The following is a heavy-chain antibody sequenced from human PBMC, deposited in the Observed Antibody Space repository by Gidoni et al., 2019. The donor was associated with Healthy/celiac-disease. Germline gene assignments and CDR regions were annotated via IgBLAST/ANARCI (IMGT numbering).Heavy chain of an antibody. CDR2: SSSSSSYT. CDR3: ATNYYDSSGYLDY. V-gene: IGHV3-11*06. D-gene: IGHD3-22*01. Sequence: QVQLVESGGGLVKPGGSLRLSCAASGFTFSDYYMRWIRQAPGKGLEWVSYSSSSSSYTNYADSVKGRFTISRDNAKNSLYLQMNSLRAEDTAVYYCATNYYDSSGYLDYWGQGTLVTVSS. J-gene: IGHJ4*02. CDR1: GFTFSDYY.